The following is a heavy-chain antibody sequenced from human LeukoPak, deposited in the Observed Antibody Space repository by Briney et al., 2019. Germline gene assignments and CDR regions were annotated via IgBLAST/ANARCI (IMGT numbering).Heavy chain of an antibody. D-gene: IGHD3-3*01. J-gene: IGHJ4*02. Sequence: SETLSLTCTVSGGSFSSSSYYWGWIRQPPGKGLEWIGSLYYSGSTPYNPSLKSRVTISVDTSKNQFSLKPSSVTAADTAVYYCARAQYDYYDFWSGYFDYWGQGTLVTVSS. V-gene: IGHV4-39*07. CDR2: LYYSGST. CDR1: GGSFSSSSYY. CDR3: ARAQYDYYDFWSGYFDY.